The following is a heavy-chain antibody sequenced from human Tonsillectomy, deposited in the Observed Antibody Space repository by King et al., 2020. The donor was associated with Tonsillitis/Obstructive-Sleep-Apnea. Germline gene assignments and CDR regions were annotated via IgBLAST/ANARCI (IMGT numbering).Heavy chain of an antibody. D-gene: IGHD2-2*01. V-gene: IGHV5-10-1*01. CDR1: GYSFTSYW. CDR2: MDLSDSYT. J-gene: IGHJ6*03. CDR3: ARGYCSSTSCLGHYYYYMDV. Sequence: VQLVESGAEVKKPGESLRISCKGSGYSFTSYWFSWVRQMPGKGLEWMGGMDLSDSYTNYSPSFQGHVTISPDKSISTAYLQWSSLKASDTAMYYCARGYCSSTSCLGHYYYYMDVWGKGTTVTVSS.